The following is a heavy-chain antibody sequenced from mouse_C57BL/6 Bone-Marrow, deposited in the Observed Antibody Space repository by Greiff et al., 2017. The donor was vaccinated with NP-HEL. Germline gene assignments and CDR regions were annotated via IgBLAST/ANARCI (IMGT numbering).Heavy chain of an antibody. Sequence: VQLKQPGPELVKPGASVKISCKASGYSFTDYNMNWVKQSNGKSLEWIGVINPNYGTTSYNQKFKGKATLTVDQSSSTAYMQLNSLTSEDSAVYYCARGAYYSNYVGFAYWGQGTLVTVSA. D-gene: IGHD2-5*01. CDR3: ARGAYYSNYVGFAY. CDR2: INPNYGTT. J-gene: IGHJ3*01. CDR1: GYSFTDYN. V-gene: IGHV1-39*01.